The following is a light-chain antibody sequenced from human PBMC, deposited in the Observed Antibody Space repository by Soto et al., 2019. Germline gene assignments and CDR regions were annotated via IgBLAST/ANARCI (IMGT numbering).Light chain of an antibody. CDR2: EVS. J-gene: IGLJ1*01. CDR1: SSDVGGYDY. V-gene: IGLV2-8*01. CDR3: NSYVGTNSYV. Sequence: QSVLTQPPSASGSPGQSVTISCTGTSSDVGGYDYVSWYKQHPGKAPKLMIYEVSKRPSGVPDRFSGSKSGNTAALTVSGLQAEDEADYYCNSYVGTNSYVFATGTKVTVL.